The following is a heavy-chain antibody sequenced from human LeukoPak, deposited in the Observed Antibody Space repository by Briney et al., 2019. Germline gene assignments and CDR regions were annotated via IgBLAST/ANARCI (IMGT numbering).Heavy chain of an antibody. CDR3: ARMAQAGYYYYALDV. J-gene: IGHJ6*02. Sequence: GESLQISCKGSGYSFTTHWIAWVRQMPGKGLEWMGSIFPGDSDTRYSPSFQGQVTISAAKSINTAYLQWSSLKASDTAMYYCARMAQAGYYYYALDVWGQGTTVTVSS. D-gene: IGHD5-24*01. V-gene: IGHV5-51*01. CDR2: IFPGDSDT. CDR1: GYSFTTHW.